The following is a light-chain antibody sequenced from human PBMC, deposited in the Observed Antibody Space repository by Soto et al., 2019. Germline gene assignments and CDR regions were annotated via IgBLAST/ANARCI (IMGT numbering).Light chain of an antibody. CDR3: SASAVSNTYVA. V-gene: IGLV2-8*01. Sequence: QSALTQPPSASGSPGQSVTISCTGTSSDVGGYAYVSWYQQHPGKAPKLMIYEVSKRPSGVPERFYGSKSGNTASLTVSGLQAEDEADYYCSASAVSNTYVAFGRGTKLTLL. CDR1: SSDVGGYAY. CDR2: EVS. J-gene: IGLJ2*01.